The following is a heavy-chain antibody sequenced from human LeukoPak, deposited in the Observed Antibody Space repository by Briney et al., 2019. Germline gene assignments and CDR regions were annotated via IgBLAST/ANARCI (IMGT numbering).Heavy chain of an antibody. CDR1: GFTFDDYA. J-gene: IGHJ4*02. CDR2: ISWNSGSI. Sequence: GGSLRLSCAASGFTFDDYAMHWVRQAPGKGLEWVSGISWNSGSIGYADSVKGRFTISRDNAKNSLYLQMNSLRAEDTALYYCAKAFGGSYYGGVDYWGQGTLVTVSS. D-gene: IGHD1-26*01. CDR3: AKAFGGSYYGGVDY. V-gene: IGHV3-9*01.